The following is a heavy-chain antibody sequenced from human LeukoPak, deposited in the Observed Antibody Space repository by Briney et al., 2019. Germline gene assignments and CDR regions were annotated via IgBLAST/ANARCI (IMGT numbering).Heavy chain of an antibody. Sequence: PGGSLRLSCAASGFTFSSYSMNWVRQAPGKGLEWVSSISSSSSYIYYADSVKGRFTISRDNAKNSLYLQMNSLRAEGTAVYYCARGYSSGWSIDYWGQGTLVTVSS. CDR1: GFTFSSYS. J-gene: IGHJ4*02. V-gene: IGHV3-21*01. CDR2: ISSSSSYI. D-gene: IGHD6-19*01. CDR3: ARGYSSGWSIDY.